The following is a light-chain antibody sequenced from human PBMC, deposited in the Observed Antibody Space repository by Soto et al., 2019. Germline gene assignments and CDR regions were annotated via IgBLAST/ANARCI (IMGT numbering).Light chain of an antibody. CDR2: GAS. CDR1: QRLSSSS. J-gene: IGKJ1*01. V-gene: IGKV3-20*01. Sequence: EIVLTQSPGTLSLSPGERAALSCRASQRLSSSSLAWYQQKPGHGPRLLIYGASRRATGIPDRFSATESGTDFTLTISSLEPEDFAVYYCRQYGSSLWTFGQGTKVDIK. CDR3: RQYGSSLWT.